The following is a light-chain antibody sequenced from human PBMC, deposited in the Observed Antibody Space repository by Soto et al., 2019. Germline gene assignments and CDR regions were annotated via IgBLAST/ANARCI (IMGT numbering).Light chain of an antibody. CDR1: QSVSSSY. V-gene: IGKV3-20*01. J-gene: IGKJ1*01. CDR3: QQYGSSPRT. Sequence: EIVLTQSPGTLSFSPVERSTLSFSASQSVSSSYLAWYQQKPGQAPRLLIDGASSRATGIPDRFSGSGSGTDFTLTISRLEPEDFAVYYCQQYGSSPRTFGQGTKVDIK. CDR2: GAS.